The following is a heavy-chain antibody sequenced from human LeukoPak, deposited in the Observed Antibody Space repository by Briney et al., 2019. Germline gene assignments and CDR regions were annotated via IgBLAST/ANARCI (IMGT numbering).Heavy chain of an antibody. D-gene: IGHD6-13*01. CDR1: GFTFSSYY. V-gene: IGHV3-7*01. CDR2: IKQDGSEK. J-gene: IGHJ5*02. Sequence: PGGSLRLSCAASGFTFSSYYMTWVRQAPGKGLEWVANIKQDGSEKFYVDSVKGRFIISRDNAKNSLYLQMNSLRAEDTAVYYCAKDGPYTTSWYLNWFDPWGQGTLVTVSS. CDR3: AKDGPYTTSWYLNWFDP.